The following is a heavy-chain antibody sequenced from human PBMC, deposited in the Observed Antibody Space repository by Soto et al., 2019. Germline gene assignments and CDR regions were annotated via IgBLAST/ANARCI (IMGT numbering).Heavy chain of an antibody. CDR3: ARDRAAIRDYYYYGMDV. D-gene: IGHD2-2*01. Sequence: ASVKVSCKASGYTFTSYGISWVRQAPGQGLEWMGWISAYNGNTNYAQKLQGRLTMTTDTSTSTAYIELRSLRSDDTAVYYCARDRAAIRDYYYYGMDVWGQGTTVTVSS. CDR2: ISAYNGNT. V-gene: IGHV1-18*01. J-gene: IGHJ6*02. CDR1: GYTFTSYG.